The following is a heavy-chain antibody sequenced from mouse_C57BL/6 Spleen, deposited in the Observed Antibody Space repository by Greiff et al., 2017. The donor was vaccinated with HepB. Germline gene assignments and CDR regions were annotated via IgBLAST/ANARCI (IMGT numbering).Heavy chain of an antibody. J-gene: IGHJ4*01. Sequence: QVQLQHSGPELVKPGASVKISCKASGYAFSSSWMNWVKQRPGKGLEWIGRIYPGDGDTTYNGKFKGKATLTADKSSSTAYMQLSSLTSEDSAVYCCAREDTTVVATHYYAMDYWGKGTSGTGST. CDR3: AREDTTVVATHYYAMDY. CDR1: GYAFSSSW. CDR2: IYPGDGDT. V-gene: IGHV1-82*01. D-gene: IGHD1-1*01.